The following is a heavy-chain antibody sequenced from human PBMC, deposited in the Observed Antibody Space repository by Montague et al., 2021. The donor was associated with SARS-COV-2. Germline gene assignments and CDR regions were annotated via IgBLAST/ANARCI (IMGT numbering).Heavy chain of an antibody. CDR1: GFTFSNYE. Sequence: SLRLSCAASGFTFSNYEMNWVRQAPGKGLEWISYMSGGGTSLYYADSVRGRFTTSRDDAKKSLFLRMNSLRVEDTAIYYCARGPSYSSGWYSDHWGQGTLVTVSS. V-gene: IGHV3-48*03. CDR2: MSGGGTSL. D-gene: IGHD6-19*01. J-gene: IGHJ4*02. CDR3: ARGPSYSSGWYSDH.